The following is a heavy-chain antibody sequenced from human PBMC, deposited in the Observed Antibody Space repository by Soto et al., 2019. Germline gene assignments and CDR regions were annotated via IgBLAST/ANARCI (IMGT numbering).Heavy chain of an antibody. CDR3: ARDRSQDYIWDLDY. CDR2: IIPILGIA. J-gene: IGHJ4*02. Sequence: QVQLVQSGAEVKKPGSSVKVSCKASGGTFSSYTISWVRQAPGQGLKWMGRIIPILGIANYAQKFQGRVTITADKSTSTAYMELSSPRSEDTAVYYCARDRSQDYIWDLDYWGQGTLVTVSS. D-gene: IGHD3-16*01. V-gene: IGHV1-69*08. CDR1: GGTFSSYT.